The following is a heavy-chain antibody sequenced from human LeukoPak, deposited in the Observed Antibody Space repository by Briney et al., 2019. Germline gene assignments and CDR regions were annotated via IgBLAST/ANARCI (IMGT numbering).Heavy chain of an antibody. V-gene: IGHV3-30*04. CDR3: AGQRLGELYVTLLDY. Sequence: PGRSLRLSCAASGFTFSSYAMHWVRQAPGKGLEWVAVISYDGSNKYYADSVKGRFTISRDNSKNTLYLQMNSLRAEDTAVYYCAGQRLGELYVTLLDYWGQGTLVTVSS. D-gene: IGHD3-16*01. J-gene: IGHJ4*02. CDR1: GFTFSSYA. CDR2: ISYDGSNK.